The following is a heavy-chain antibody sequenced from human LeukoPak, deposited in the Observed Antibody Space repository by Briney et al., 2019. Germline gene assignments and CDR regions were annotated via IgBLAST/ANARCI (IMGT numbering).Heavy chain of an antibody. CDR3: VRGDWYFES. J-gene: IGHJ4*02. CDR2: INRDGTEK. D-gene: IGHD2-21*01. V-gene: IGHV3-7*04. CDR1: VFNFGDSR. Sequence: PGGSLRLSCATSVFNFGDSRMTWARQSPGKGLQWVANINRDGTEKHFLDSVEGRFTISRDNAKKSLYLQMSSLRPQDTAVYFCVRGDWYFESWGQGTRVTVSS.